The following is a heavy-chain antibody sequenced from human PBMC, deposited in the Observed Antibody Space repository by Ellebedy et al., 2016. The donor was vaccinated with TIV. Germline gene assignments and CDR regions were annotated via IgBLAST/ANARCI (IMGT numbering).Heavy chain of an antibody. D-gene: IGHD3/OR15-3a*01. CDR3: ARRSTDFAFDS. V-gene: IGHV3-23*01. Sequence: PGGSLRLSCAASGLTFSSYAMSWVRQAPGKGLEWVSAINGNGANTYYADSVKGRFTISRDNSKNTLFLQMSSLRAEDTAVYFCARRSTDFAFDSWGQGTLVTVSS. CDR2: INGNGANT. J-gene: IGHJ4*02. CDR1: GLTFSSYA.